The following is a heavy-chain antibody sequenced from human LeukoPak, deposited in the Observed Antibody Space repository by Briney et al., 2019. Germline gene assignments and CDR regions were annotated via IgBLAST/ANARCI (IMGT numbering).Heavy chain of an antibody. V-gene: IGHV4-39*01. CDR1: GGSISSSSYY. D-gene: IGHD6-19*01. CDR3: ARLQQWLPRDY. CDR2: IYYSGST. J-gene: IGHJ4*02. Sequence: PETLSLTCTVSGGSISSSSYYWGWIRQPPGKGLEWIGSIYYSGSTYYNPSLKGRVTMSVDTSKKQISLKLTSVTAADTAVYYCARLQQWLPRDYWGQGILVTVSS.